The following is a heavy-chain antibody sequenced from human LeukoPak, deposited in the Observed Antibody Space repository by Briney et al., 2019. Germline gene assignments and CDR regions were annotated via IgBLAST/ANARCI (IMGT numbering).Heavy chain of an antibody. CDR2: INHSGST. Sequence: SETLSLTCAVYGGSFSGYYWSWIRQPPGKGLEWIGEINHSGSTNYNPSLMSRVTTSLETSKNQFSLKLTSVTAADTAVYYCARDIGGYSYGLEADYWGQGTLVTVSS. D-gene: IGHD5-18*01. V-gene: IGHV4-34*01. CDR3: ARDIGGYSYGLEADY. CDR1: GGSFSGYY. J-gene: IGHJ4*02.